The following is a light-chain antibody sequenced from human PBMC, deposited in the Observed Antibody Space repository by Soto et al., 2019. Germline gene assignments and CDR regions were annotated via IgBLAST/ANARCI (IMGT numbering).Light chain of an antibody. CDR3: QQYNNWPPT. CDR1: QSVSNDF. J-gene: IGKJ1*01. Sequence: EIVLTQSPVILSLSPGERATLSCRVSQSVSNDFLAWYQQKPGQAPRLLIYGASTRATGIPARFSGSGSGTEFTLSIGSLQSEDFAVYYCQQYNNWPPTFGQGTKVDIK. V-gene: IGKV3-15*01. CDR2: GAS.